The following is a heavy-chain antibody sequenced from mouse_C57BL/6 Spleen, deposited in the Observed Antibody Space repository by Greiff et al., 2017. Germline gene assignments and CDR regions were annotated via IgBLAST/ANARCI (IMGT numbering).Heavy chain of an antibody. D-gene: IGHD2-1*01. CDR3: ARDRYYGNSYYCDY. CDR2: INPNNGGT. CDR1: GYTFTDYN. V-gene: IGHV1-22*01. Sequence: VQLQQSGPELVKPGASVKMSCKASGYTFTDYNMHWVKQSHGKSLEWIGYINPNNGGTSYNQKFKGKATLTVNKSSSTAYMELRSRTSEDSAVYYCARDRYYGNSYYCDYWGQGTTLTVSS. J-gene: IGHJ2*01.